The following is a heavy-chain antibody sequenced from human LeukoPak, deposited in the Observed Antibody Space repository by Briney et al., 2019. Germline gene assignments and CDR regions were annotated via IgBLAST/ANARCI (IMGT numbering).Heavy chain of an antibody. V-gene: IGHV4-59*01. CDR3: ARDPGYNLVYFNDY. D-gene: IGHD5-24*01. J-gene: IGHJ4*02. Sequence: SETLSLTCTVSGGSIRSYYWSWIRQPPGKGLEWIGYIYYSGTTTYNPSLKSRVTISLDTSKNQFSLKLSSVTAADTAVYYCARDPGYNLVYFNDYWGQGTLVTVSS. CDR2: IYYSGTT. CDR1: GGSIRSYY.